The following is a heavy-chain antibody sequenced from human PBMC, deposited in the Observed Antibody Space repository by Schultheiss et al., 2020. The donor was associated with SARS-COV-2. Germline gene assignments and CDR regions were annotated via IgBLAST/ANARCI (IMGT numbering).Heavy chain of an antibody. CDR2: ISWNSGSI. J-gene: IGHJ6*02. CDR1: GFTFDDFA. CDR3: AKDLAAVADPVYYYYYGMDV. D-gene: IGHD6-19*01. Sequence: GGSLRLSCGASGFTFDDFAMHWVRQAPGKGLEWVSGISWNSGSIGYADSVKGRFTISRDNSKNTLYLQMNSLRAEDTAVYYCAKDLAAVADPVYYYYYGMDVWGQGTTVTVSS. V-gene: IGHV3-9*01.